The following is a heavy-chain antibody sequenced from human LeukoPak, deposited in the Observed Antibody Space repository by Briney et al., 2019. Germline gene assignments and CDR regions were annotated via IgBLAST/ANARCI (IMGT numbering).Heavy chain of an antibody. Sequence: GGSLRLSCAASGYKFYDYGMSWVRQAPGKGLEWVCDINWNGAWTGYADSVKGRFTISRDNAKNSLYLQMNSLRAEDTALYYCAGYYYDSSRGFDRWGQGAL. J-gene: IGHJ5*02. D-gene: IGHD3-22*01. CDR2: INWNGAWT. CDR3: AGYYYDSSRGFDR. CDR1: GYKFYDYG. V-gene: IGHV3-20*04.